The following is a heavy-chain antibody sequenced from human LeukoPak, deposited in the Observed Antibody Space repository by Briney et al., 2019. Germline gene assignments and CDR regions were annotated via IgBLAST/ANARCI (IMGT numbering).Heavy chain of an antibody. CDR3: ARGRLRYFDWLLLSWFDP. CDR2: INHSGST. V-gene: IGHV4-34*01. D-gene: IGHD3-9*01. Sequence: SETLSLTCAVYGGSFSGYYWSWIRQPPGKGLEWIGEINHSGSTNYNPSLKSRVTISVDTSKNQFPLKLSSVTAADTAVYYCARGRLRYFDWLLLSWFDPWGQGTLVTVSS. CDR1: GGSFSGYY. J-gene: IGHJ5*02.